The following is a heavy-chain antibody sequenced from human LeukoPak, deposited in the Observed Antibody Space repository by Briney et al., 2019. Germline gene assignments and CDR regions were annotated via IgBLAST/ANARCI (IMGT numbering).Heavy chain of an antibody. CDR1: GYTFTSYD. J-gene: IGHJ4*02. CDR3: ASVLYCGADCYSGRYFFDY. CDR2: INPSGDST. V-gene: IGHV1-46*01. D-gene: IGHD2-21*02. Sequence: ASVKVSCMASGYTFTSYDMHWVRQAPGQGLEWMGIINPSGDSTSYAQKFQGRVTMTRDTSTSTVYMELSSLRSEDTAVYYCASVLYCGADCYSGRYFFDYWGQGTLDSVSS.